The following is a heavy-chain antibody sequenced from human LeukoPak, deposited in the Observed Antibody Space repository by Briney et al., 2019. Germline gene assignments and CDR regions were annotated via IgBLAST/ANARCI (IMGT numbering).Heavy chain of an antibody. Sequence: PGGSLRLSCTASGFTVSSNYMSWVRQAPGKGLEWLSVIYSGGNTYYAHSVKGRFTISRDNSKNTVYLQMNSLRAEDTAVYYCAKGGVGPHPIYWGRGTLVTVSS. D-gene: IGHD1-26*01. CDR2: IYSGGNT. CDR3: AKGGVGPHPIY. V-gene: IGHV3-53*01. CDR1: GFTVSSNY. J-gene: IGHJ4*02.